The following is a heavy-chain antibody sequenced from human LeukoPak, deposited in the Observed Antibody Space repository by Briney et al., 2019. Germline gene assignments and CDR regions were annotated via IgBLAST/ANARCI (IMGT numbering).Heavy chain of an antibody. Sequence: PGGSLRLSCAASGFIFSSYAIHWVRQAPGKGLEWVADIRYDGNNKNYADSVKGRFTISRDTSKNTLYLQMSGLRAEDTAVYFCARESRSSGLFDYWGQGTLVTVSS. CDR3: ARESRSSGLFDY. CDR2: IRYDGNNK. CDR1: GFIFSSYA. J-gene: IGHJ4*02. D-gene: IGHD6-19*01. V-gene: IGHV3-33*01.